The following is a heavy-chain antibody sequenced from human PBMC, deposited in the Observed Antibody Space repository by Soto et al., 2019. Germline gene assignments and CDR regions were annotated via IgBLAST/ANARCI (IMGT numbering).Heavy chain of an antibody. V-gene: IGHV3-11*01. CDR1: GFTFSDYY. CDR2: ISSSGSTI. CDR3: ARSKYYYDSSGYDAFDI. D-gene: IGHD3-22*01. Sequence: GGSLRLSCAASGFTFSDYYMSWIRQAPGKGLEWVSYISSSGSTIYYADSVKGRFTISRDNAKNSLYLQMNSLRAEDTAVYYGARSKYYYDSSGYDAFDIWGQGTMVTVS. J-gene: IGHJ3*02.